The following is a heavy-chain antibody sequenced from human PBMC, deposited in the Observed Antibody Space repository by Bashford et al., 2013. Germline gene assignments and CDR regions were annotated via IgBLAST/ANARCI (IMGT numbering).Heavy chain of an antibody. CDR1: GFTFRNYW. J-gene: IGHJ4*02. CDR2: IKQDGSEK. Sequence: GGSLRLSCAASGFTFRNYWMSWVRQAPGKGLEWVANIKQDGSEKVYVDSAKGRFTVSRDNAKNSMYLEMSGLRVEDTAVYYCARGVFLEWLPGLFDYWGQGTLVTVSS. D-gene: IGHD3-3*01. CDR3: ARGVFLEWLPGLFDY. V-gene: IGHV3-7*01.